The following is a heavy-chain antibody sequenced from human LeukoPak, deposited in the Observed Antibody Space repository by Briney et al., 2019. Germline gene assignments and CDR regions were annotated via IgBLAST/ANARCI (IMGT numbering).Heavy chain of an antibody. V-gene: IGHV3-9*01. CDR1: GFTFDDYA. CDR3: AKDTYLGGYSYGYDY. CDR2: ISWNSGSI. D-gene: IGHD5-18*01. Sequence: PGGSLRLSCAASGFTFDDYAMHWVRQAPGKGLEWVLGISWNSGSIGYADSVKGRFTISRDNAKNSLYLQMNSLRAEDTALYYCAKDTYLGGYSYGYDYWGQGTLVTVSS. J-gene: IGHJ4*02.